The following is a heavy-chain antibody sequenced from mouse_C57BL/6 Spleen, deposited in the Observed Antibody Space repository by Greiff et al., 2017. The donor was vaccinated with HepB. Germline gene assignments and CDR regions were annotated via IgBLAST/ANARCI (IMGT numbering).Heavy chain of an antibody. CDR2: ISYDGSN. V-gene: IGHV3-6*01. J-gene: IGHJ2*01. D-gene: IGHD2-5*01. Sequence: EVKLVESGPGLVKSSQSLSLTCSVTGYSITSGYYWNWIRQFPGNKLEWMGYISYDGSNNYNPSLKNRISITRDTSKNQFFLKLNSVTTEDTATYYCARGEYSNYFDYWGQGTTLTVSS. CDR3: ARGEYSNYFDY. CDR1: GYSITSGYY.